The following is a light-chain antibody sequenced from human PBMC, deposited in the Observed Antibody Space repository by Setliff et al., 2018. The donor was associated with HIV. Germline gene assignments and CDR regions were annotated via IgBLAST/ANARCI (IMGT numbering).Light chain of an antibody. Sequence: QSVLTQPPSVSAAPGQKVTISCSGSSSNIGNDSVSWYRHLPGTAPKLLICDISDRPSGIPDRFSGSESGTSATLGITGLQTGDEAAYYCGTWDSSLSALFGTGTKVTVL. CDR2: DIS. CDR3: GTWDSSLSAL. CDR1: SSNIGNDS. J-gene: IGLJ1*01. V-gene: IGLV1-51*01.